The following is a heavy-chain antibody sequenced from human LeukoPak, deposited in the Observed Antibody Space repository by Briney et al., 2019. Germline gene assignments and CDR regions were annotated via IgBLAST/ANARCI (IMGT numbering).Heavy chain of an antibody. D-gene: IGHD1-26*01. V-gene: IGHV3-23*01. J-gene: IGHJ2*01. CDR2: ISSSGSGGNT. Sequence: GGSLRLSCAASGVTLSSYAMSWARQAPGKGLEWVSGISSSGSGGNTYYADSVKGRFTISRDSSKNTLFLHMNTLRAEDTAIYYCAKDRTAGASYWYFDLWGRGTLVTVSS. CDR1: GVTLSSYA. CDR3: AKDRTAGASYWYFDL.